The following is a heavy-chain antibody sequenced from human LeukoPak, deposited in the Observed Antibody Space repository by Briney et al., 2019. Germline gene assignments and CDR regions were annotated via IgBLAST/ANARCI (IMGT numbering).Heavy chain of an antibody. CDR2: IRYDGSNE. J-gene: IGHJ4*02. Sequence: PGGSLRLSCEAFGFTFSSFGMHWVRQAPGKGLEWVALIRYDGSNELYVDSVRGRFTLSRDNSKNTLYLQMNSLRPDDTAIYYCAKDRPEFTSGWFLGGFDYWGQGALVTVSS. V-gene: IGHV3-30*02. D-gene: IGHD6-19*01. CDR3: AKDRPEFTSGWFLGGFDY. CDR1: GFTFSSFG.